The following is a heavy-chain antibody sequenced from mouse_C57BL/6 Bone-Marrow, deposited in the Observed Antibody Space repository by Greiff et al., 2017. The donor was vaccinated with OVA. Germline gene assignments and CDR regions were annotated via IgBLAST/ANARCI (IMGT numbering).Heavy chain of an antibody. J-gene: IGHJ3*01. D-gene: IGHD1-1*01. CDR3: ASYYYGSPWFAY. Sequence: QVKLMESGPELVRPGASVKISCKAPGYTFTSHWMQWVRQRPGQGLEWIGEIFPGSGSTYYNEKFKGKATLTVDTSSSTAYMQLSSLTSEDSAVYFCASYYYGSPWFAYWGQGTLVTVSA. CDR2: IFPGSGST. V-gene: IGHV1-56*01. CDR1: GYTFTSHW.